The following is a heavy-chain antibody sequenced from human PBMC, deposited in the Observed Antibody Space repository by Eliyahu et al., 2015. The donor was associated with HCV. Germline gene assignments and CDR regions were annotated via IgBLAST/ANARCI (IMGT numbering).Heavy chain of an antibody. CDR2: FWGSGGWGGTT. Sequence: EVQLVESGGGLVQPGESLRLSCAASGFTVSIYAMSWVRLAPGGGLELVSGFWGSGGWGGTTFXADSVEGRFTISRDNSKNTLYLQMNSLRAEDTAIYYCVRGGGSGSYGKADIWGQGTMVTVSS. CDR1: GFTVSIYA. J-gene: IGHJ3*02. V-gene: IGHV3-23*04. CDR3: VRGGGSGSYGKADI. D-gene: IGHD3-10*01.